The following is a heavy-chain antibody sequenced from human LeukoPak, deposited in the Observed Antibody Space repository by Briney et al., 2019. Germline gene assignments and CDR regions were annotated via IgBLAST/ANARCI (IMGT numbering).Heavy chain of an antibody. CDR3: ARGLCSGGSCYSTFDY. J-gene: IGHJ4*02. CDR2: IYPGDSDT. CDR1: GYSFTSYW. Sequence: GESLNISCKGSGYSFTSYWIGWVRQMPGKGLEWMGIIYPGDSDTRYSPSFQGQVTISADKSISTAYLQWSSLKASDTAMYYCARGLCSGGSCYSTFDYWGQGTLVTVSS. D-gene: IGHD2-15*01. V-gene: IGHV5-51*01.